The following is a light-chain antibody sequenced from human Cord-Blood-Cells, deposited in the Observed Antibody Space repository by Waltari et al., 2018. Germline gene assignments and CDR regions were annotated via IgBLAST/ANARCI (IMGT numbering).Light chain of an antibody. CDR3: QQSYSTPPIT. CDR2: AAS. Sequence: DIQMTQSPSSLSASVGDRVTITCRASQSISSYLNWYQQKPGKAPELPIYAASSLQSGIPSRFSGSGSGTDFTLTISSLQPEYFATYYCQQSYSTPPITFGQGTRLEIK. CDR1: QSISSY. V-gene: IGKV1-39*01. J-gene: IGKJ5*01.